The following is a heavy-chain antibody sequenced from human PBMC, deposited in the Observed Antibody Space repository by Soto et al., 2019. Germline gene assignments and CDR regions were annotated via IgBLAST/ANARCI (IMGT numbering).Heavy chain of an antibody. Sequence: ASVKVSCKASGYTFTSYGFSWVRQAPGQGLEWMGWISASNGNTNYAQKLQGRVTMTTDTSTGTAYMELRSLRSDDTATYYCARAYSYYYGMDVWGQGTTVTVSS. V-gene: IGHV1-18*01. CDR1: GYTFTSYG. J-gene: IGHJ6*02. D-gene: IGHD2-21*01. CDR3: ARAYSYYYGMDV. CDR2: ISASNGNT.